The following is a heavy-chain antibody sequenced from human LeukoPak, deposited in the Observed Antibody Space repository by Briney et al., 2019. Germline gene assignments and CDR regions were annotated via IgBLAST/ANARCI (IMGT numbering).Heavy chain of an antibody. J-gene: IGHJ4*02. CDR1: GIAFDKNA. CDR2: ISHNGVAT. V-gene: IGHV3-23*01. Sequence: PGGSLRLSCAAFGIAFDKNAMTWVRRVPGKGLEWVSTISHNGVATYYADSVKGRFTISRDNSKNTVSLQMSSLRVEDTAVYYCANFKGKDGIKDHFDYWGQGTLVTVSS. D-gene: IGHD5-24*01. CDR3: ANFKGKDGIKDHFDY.